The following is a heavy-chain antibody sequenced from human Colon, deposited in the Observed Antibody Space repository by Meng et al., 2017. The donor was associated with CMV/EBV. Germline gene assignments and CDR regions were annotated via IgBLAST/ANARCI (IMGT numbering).Heavy chain of an antibody. CDR2: IRYNGDGE. D-gene: IGHD4-17*01. Sequence: GGSLRLSCVASGFTFNNYGMHWVRQTPDKGLEWVAFIRYNGDGEYYRDSVKGRFTISRDNSKNTVYLQMNSLRAEDTAVYYCAKESVTTSVYYQYFGMDVWGQGTTVTVSS. CDR1: GFTFNNYG. CDR3: AKESVTTSVYYQYFGMDV. V-gene: IGHV3-30*02. J-gene: IGHJ6*02.